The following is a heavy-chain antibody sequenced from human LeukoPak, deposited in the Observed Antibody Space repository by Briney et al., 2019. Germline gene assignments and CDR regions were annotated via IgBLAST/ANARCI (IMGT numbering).Heavy chain of an antibody. J-gene: IGHJ4*02. CDR1: GFTFSDYS. D-gene: IGHD4-11*01. Sequence: GGSLRLSCAASGFTFSDYSMNWVRQAPGKGLEWLSCIGSSTTSHIYYADSVKGRFTISRDNAKSSLYLQMNGLRPEDTAVYYCARDRSNSRDLDNWGQGTLVTVSS. CDR3: ARDRSNSRDLDN. V-gene: IGHV3-21*01. CDR2: IGSSTTSHI.